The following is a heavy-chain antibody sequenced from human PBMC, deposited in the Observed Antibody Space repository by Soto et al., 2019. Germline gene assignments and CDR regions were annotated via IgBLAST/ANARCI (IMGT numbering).Heavy chain of an antibody. D-gene: IGHD3-10*01. CDR2: IYSGGST. Sequence: GGSLRLSCAAYGFTVSSNYMSWVRQAPGKGLEWVSVIYSGGSTYYADSVKGRFTISRDNSKNTLYLQMNSLRAEDTAVYYCARGGGLLWFGELSGDDAFDIWGQGTMVTVSS. CDR3: ARGGGLLWFGELSGDDAFDI. V-gene: IGHV3-66*01. CDR1: GFTVSSNY. J-gene: IGHJ3*02.